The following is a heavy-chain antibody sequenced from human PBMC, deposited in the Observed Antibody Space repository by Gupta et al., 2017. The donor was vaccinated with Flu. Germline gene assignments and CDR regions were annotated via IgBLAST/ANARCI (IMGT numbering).Heavy chain of an antibody. CDR1: GGSFSGYY. D-gene: IGHD2-15*01. Sequence: QVQLQQWGAGLLKPSETLSLTCAVYGGSFSGYYWSWIRQPPGKGLEWIGEINHSGSTNYNPSLKSRVTISVDTSKNQFSLKLSSVTAADTAVYYCARRRGYCSGGSCFYYFDYWGQGTLVTVSS. CDR2: INHSGST. J-gene: IGHJ4*02. V-gene: IGHV4-34*01. CDR3: ARRRGYCSGGSCFYYFDY.